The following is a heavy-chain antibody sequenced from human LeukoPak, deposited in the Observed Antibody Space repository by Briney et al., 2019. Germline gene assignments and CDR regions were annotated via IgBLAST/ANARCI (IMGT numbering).Heavy chain of an antibody. CDR1: GYTFTSYG. D-gene: IGHD6-13*01. CDR3: AFSEFSSSWSTFDY. J-gene: IGHJ4*02. V-gene: IGHV1-18*01. CDR2: ISAYNGNT. Sequence: GASVKVSCKASGYTFTSYGISWVRQAPGQGLEWMGWISAYNGNTNYAQKLQGRVTMTTDTSTSTAYMELRSLRSDDTAVYCCAFSEFSSSWSTFDYWGQGTLVTVSS.